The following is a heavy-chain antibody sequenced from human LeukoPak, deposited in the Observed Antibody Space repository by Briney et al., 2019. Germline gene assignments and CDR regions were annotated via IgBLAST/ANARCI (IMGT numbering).Heavy chain of an antibody. Sequence: SETLSLTCTVSGGSINSYYWNWIRQPPGKGLEWIGYIYYSGGTNYNPSLKSRVTIAVDTSKNQFSLKLSSVTAADTAVYYCARRGAAVGTYYMDVWGKGTTVTASS. D-gene: IGHD6-13*01. J-gene: IGHJ6*03. CDR3: ARRGAAVGTYYMDV. V-gene: IGHV4-59*01. CDR1: GGSINSYY. CDR2: IYYSGGT.